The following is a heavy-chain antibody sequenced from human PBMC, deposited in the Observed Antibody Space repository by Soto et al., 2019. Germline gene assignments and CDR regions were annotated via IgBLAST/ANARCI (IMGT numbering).Heavy chain of an antibody. V-gene: IGHV3-15*07. CDR1: GFTFSNAW. CDR3: TTVEIQLGLSPYYYYYGMDV. CDR2: IKSKTDGGTT. Sequence: GGSLRLSCAASGFTFSNAWMNWVRQAPGKGLEWVGRIKSKTDGGTTDYAAPVKGRFTISRDDSKNTLYLQMNSLKTEDTAVYYCTTVEIQLGLSPYYYYYGMDVWGQGTTVTVSS. D-gene: IGHD5-18*01. J-gene: IGHJ6*02.